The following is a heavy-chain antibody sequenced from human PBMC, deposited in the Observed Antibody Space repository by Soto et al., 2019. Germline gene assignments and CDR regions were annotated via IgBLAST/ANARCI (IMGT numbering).Heavy chain of an antibody. J-gene: IGHJ4*02. V-gene: IGHV1-46*01. Sequence: GASVKVSCKASGYTFTSYGISWVRQAPGQGLEWVGIINPSGGSTSYAQKFQGRLTMTRDTSTSTVYMELSSLRSGDTAVYYCARVYCSGGGCYGIDYWGQGTLVTVSS. CDR3: ARVYCSGGGCYGIDY. CDR1: GYTFTSYG. CDR2: INPSGGST. D-gene: IGHD2-15*01.